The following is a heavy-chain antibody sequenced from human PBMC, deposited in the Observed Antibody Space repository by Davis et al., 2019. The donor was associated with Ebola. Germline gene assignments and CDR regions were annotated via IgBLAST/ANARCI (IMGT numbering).Heavy chain of an antibody. Sequence: SVKVSCKASGGTFSSYAISWVRQAPGQGLEWMGGIIPIFGTANYAQKFQGRVTITADKSTSTAYMELSSLRSEDTAVYYCARETYSGSYFDYWGQGTLVTVSS. V-gene: IGHV1-69*06. CDR2: IIPIFGTA. CDR1: GGTFSSYA. CDR3: ARETYSGSYFDY. D-gene: IGHD1-26*01. J-gene: IGHJ4*02.